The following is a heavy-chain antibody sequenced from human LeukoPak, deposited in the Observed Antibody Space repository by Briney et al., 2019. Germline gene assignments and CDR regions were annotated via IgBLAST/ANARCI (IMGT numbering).Heavy chain of an antibody. CDR1: GFTVSSNY. J-gene: IGHJ4*02. V-gene: IGHV3-66*04. CDR2: FYSGGST. D-gene: IGHD3-10*01. CDR3: ARQLWFGELLIDY. Sequence: PGGSLRLSCAASGFTVSSNYMSWVRQAPGKGLEWVSVFYSGGSTYYADSVKGRFTISRDNSKNTLYLQMNSLRAEDTAVYYCARQLWFGELLIDYWGQGTLVTVSS.